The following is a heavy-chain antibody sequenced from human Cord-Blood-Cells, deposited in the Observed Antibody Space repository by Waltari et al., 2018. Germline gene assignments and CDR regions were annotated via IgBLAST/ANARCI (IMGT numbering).Heavy chain of an antibody. CDR1: GGSISSYY. V-gene: IGHV4-59*13. CDR2: IYYSGSN. Sequence: QVQLQESGPGLVKPSETLSLTCTFSGGSISSYYWSWIRQPPGKGLEWIGYIYYSGSNFSNLPRNCGIMISVDTSKTQFSLKLGCVTAADPAVYYCARDQVGPKGPACDIWGQGTMVTVSS. CDR3: ARDQVGPKGPACDI. J-gene: IGHJ3*02.